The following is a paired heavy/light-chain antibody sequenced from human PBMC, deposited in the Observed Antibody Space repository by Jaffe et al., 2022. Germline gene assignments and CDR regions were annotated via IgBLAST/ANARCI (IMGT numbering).Heavy chain of an antibody. CDR1: GFTISNAW. D-gene: IGHD4-17*01. J-gene: IGHJ3*01. CDR2: IRIKNDDGTT. Sequence: EVHLVESGGGLVKPGESLRLSCAASGFTISNAWMSWVRQAPGKGLEWVVRIRIKNDDGTTYYAAPVNGRFTISRDDSKNTLYLHMNSLKTEDTAVYYCTWMSTVTTFGSWGQGTMVTVSS. CDR3: TWMSTVTTFGS. V-gene: IGHV3-15*01.
Light chain of an antibody. Sequence: QSALTQPASVSGSPGQSITISCTGTSSDVGAYNYVSWYQQHPGKAPKLMIYDVSNRPSGVSTRFSGSKSANTASLTISGLQAEDEADYYCNSFTSSSTLVFGTGTKVTVL. CDR1: SSDVGAYNY. J-gene: IGLJ1*01. CDR2: DVS. V-gene: IGLV2-14*03. CDR3: NSFTSSSTLV.